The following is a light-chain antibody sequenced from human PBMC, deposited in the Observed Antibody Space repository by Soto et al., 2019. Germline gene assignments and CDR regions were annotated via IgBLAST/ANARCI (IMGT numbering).Light chain of an antibody. Sequence: EIVLTQSPATLSLSPGERATVSCRASQSVSIYLAWYQQTPGQAPRLLIYDASNRATGIPARFSGSGSGAALTLTISSIYPEDFSVYLCQQLIRWPPTFVQRTRLDI. V-gene: IGKV3-11*01. J-gene: IGKJ5*01. CDR1: QSVSIY. CDR3: QQLIRWPPT. CDR2: DAS.